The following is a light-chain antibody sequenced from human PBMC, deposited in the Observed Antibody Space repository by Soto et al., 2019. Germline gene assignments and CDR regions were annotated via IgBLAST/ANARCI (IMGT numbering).Light chain of an antibody. CDR2: DAS. J-gene: IGKJ1*01. CDR3: QKYNSAAWT. V-gene: IGKV1-9*01. Sequence: IQLTQYPASLSASVGDRVTITCRASQGISSYLGWYQQKPGKAPNLLISDASTLHSGVPSRFSGSGSGTDFTLTISSLQPEDVATYYCQKYNSAAWTFGQGTKVDIK. CDR1: QGISSY.